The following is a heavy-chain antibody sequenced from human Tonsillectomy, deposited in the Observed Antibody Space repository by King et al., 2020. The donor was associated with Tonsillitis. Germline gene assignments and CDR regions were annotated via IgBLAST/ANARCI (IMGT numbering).Heavy chain of an antibody. CDR3: AGLDSSGWYFWFDP. Sequence: QLQESGPGLVKPSETLSLTCTVSGGSISSYYWSWIRQPPGKGLEWIGYIYYSGSTNYNPSLKIRVTISVDTAKNQFSLKLSSVTAADTAVYYCAGLDSSGWYFWFDPWGQGTLVTVSS. D-gene: IGHD6-19*01. V-gene: IGHV4-59*01. CDR1: GGSISSYY. J-gene: IGHJ5*02. CDR2: IYYSGST.